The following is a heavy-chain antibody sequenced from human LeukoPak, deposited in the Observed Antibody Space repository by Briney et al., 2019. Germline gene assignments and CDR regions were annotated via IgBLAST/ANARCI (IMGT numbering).Heavy chain of an antibody. V-gene: IGHV3-53*01. J-gene: IGHJ4*02. D-gene: IGHD4-17*01. Sequence: GGSLRLSCAASGFIVSSNYMSWVRQAPGKGLEWVSVIYSGGSTYYADSVKGRFTISRDKSKNTLYLQMNSLRAEDTAVYYCARDTDYGVPFDYWGQGTLVTVSS. CDR3: ARDTDYGVPFDY. CDR1: GFIVSSNY. CDR2: IYSGGST.